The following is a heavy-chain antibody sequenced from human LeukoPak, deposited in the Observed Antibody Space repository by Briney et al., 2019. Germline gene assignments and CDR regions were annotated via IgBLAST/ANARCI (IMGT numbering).Heavy chain of an antibody. CDR2: INPNSGGT. Sequence: GASVKVSCKASGYTFTGYYMHWVQQAPGQGLEWMGWINPNSGGTNYAQKFQGWVTMTRDTSISTAYMELSRLRSDDTAVYYCARDHGSSSWYVGPAYNWFDPWGQGTLVTVSS. V-gene: IGHV1-2*04. CDR3: ARDHGSSSWYVGPAYNWFDP. D-gene: IGHD6-13*01. J-gene: IGHJ5*02. CDR1: GYTFTGYY.